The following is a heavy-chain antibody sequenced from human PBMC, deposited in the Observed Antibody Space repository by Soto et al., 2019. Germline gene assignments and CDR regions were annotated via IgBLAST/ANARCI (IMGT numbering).Heavy chain of an antibody. D-gene: IGHD3-3*01. Sequence: GGSLRLSCAASGFTFSSYGMHWVRQAPGKGLEWVAVISYDGSNKYYADSVQGRFTISRDNSKNTLYLQMNSLRAEDTAVYYCAKDRSEWYQVRHYYYYGMDVWGQGTTVTVSS. CDR1: GFTFSSYG. CDR3: AKDRSEWYQVRHYYYYGMDV. J-gene: IGHJ6*02. V-gene: IGHV3-30*18. CDR2: ISYDGSNK.